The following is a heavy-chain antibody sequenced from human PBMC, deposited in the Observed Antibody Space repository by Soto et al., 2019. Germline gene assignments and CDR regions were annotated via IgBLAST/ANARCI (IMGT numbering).Heavy chain of an antibody. V-gene: IGHV3-21*04. J-gene: IGHJ4*02. CDR2: ISSSSSYI. Sequence: GXSLRLSCAASGFTFSGYSINWADQAPGKGLEWVSSISSSSSYIYYADSVKGRFTISRDTAKNTLYLQMNSLRAEDTAVYYCARHPTVTEYYFDYWGQGTLVTVSS. CDR3: ARHPTVTEYYFDY. CDR1: GFTFSGYS. D-gene: IGHD4-17*01.